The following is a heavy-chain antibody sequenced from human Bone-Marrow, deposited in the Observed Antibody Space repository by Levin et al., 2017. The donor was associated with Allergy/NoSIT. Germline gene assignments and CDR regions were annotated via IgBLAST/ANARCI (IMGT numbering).Heavy chain of an antibody. CDR2: IYSNGNI. V-gene: IGHV4-30-4*01. D-gene: IGHD6-19*01. CDR3: ARNAVGSGGDAFDV. Sequence: SQTLSLTCTVSGGSIHWGDYYWSWIRQPPGKGLEWIGYIYSNGNIFYNPSLKSRLAISVDTSNNHFSLELSSVTAADTAVYYCARNAVGSGGDAFDVWGPGTLVTVSS. J-gene: IGHJ3*01. CDR1: GGSIHWGDYY.